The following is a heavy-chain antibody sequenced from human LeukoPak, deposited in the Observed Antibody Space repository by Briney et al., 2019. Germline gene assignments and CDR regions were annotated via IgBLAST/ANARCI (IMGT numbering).Heavy chain of an antibody. CDR2: IYTSGST. CDR1: GGSISSGSYY. J-gene: IGHJ4*02. V-gene: IGHV4-61*02. D-gene: IGHD3-3*01. Sequence: SETLSLTCTVSGGSISSGSYYRSWLRQPAGKGLEWIGRIYTSGSTHYNPSLESRVTISVDTSKNQFSLKLSSVTAADTAVYYCARGRYYDFWSGYPQDYFDYWGQGTLVTVSS. CDR3: ARGRYYDFWSGYPQDYFDY.